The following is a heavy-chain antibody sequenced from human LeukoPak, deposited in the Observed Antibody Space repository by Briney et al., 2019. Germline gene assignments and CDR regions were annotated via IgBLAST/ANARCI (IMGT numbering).Heavy chain of an antibody. CDR2: IYHSGST. V-gene: IGHV4-39*01. Sequence: KASETLSLTCTVSGGSISSSSYYWGWIRQPPGKGLEWIGSIYHSGSTYYNPSLKSRVTISVDTSKNQFSLKLSSVTAADTAVYYCARLQGSSWTYYFDYWGQGTLVTVSS. J-gene: IGHJ4*02. CDR3: ARLQGSSWTYYFDY. CDR1: GGSISSSSYY. D-gene: IGHD6-13*01.